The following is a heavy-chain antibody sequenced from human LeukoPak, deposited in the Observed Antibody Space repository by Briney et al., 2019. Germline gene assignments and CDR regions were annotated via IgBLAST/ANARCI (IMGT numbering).Heavy chain of an antibody. D-gene: IGHD2-15*01. Sequence: PGGSLRLSCAASGFTFTSYAMSWVRQAPGKGLEWVSTISASGSTTYYADSVKGRFTISRDNSKNTLYLQMNSLRAEDTAVYYCAKGHCSGGSCYFGAFDIWGQGTMVTVSS. J-gene: IGHJ3*02. V-gene: IGHV3-23*01. CDR3: AKGHCSGGSCYFGAFDI. CDR2: ISASGSTT. CDR1: GFTFTSYA.